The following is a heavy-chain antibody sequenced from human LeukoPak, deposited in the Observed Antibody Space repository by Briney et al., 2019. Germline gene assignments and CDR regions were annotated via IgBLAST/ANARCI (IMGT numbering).Heavy chain of an antibody. D-gene: IGHD2-15*01. V-gene: IGHV1-69*05. CDR2: IIPIFGTA. Sequence: ASVKVSCKASGGTFSSYAISWVRQAPGQGLEWMGGIIPIFGTANYAQKFQGRVTITTDESTSTAYMGLSSLRSEDTAVYYCARDRETVWDIETKGHAGDAFDIWGQGTMVTVSS. CDR3: ARDRETVWDIETKGHAGDAFDI. CDR1: GGTFSSYA. J-gene: IGHJ3*02.